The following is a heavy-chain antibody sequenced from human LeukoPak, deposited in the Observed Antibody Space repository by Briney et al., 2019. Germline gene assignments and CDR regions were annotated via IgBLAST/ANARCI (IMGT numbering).Heavy chain of an antibody. Sequence: PGGSLRLSCAASGFTFSSYGMHWVREAPGKGLEWVAVIWYDGSNKYYADSVKGRFTISRDNSKNTLYLQMNSLRAEDTAVYYCARDAAEAAAAFDIWGQGTMVTVSS. D-gene: IGHD2-2*01. J-gene: IGHJ3*02. CDR2: IWYDGSNK. V-gene: IGHV3-33*01. CDR1: GFTFSSYG. CDR3: ARDAAEAAAAFDI.